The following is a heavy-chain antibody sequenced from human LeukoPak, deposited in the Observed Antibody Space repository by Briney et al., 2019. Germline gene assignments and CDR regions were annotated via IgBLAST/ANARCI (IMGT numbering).Heavy chain of an antibody. D-gene: IGHD2-8*02. CDR2: IFPSGGEI. CDR3: ATYRQVLLPFES. V-gene: IGHV3-23*01. CDR1: GFTFSTFA. Sequence: GGSLRLSCAASGFTFSTFAMIWVRQPPGKGVEWVSSIFPSGGEIHYADSVRGRFTISRDNSKSTLSLQMNSLRAEDTAIYYCATYRQVLLPFESWGQGTLVTVSS. J-gene: IGHJ4*02.